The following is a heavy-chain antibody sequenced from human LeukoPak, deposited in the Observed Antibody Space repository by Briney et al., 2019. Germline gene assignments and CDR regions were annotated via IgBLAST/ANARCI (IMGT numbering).Heavy chain of an antibody. V-gene: IGHV4-34*01. J-gene: IGHJ3*02. CDR2: INHSGST. CDR3: ARHLLWFGYGHAFDI. Sequence: SETLSLTCAVYGGSFSGYYWSWIRQPPGKGLEWIGEINHSGSTNYNPSLKSRVTISVDTSKNQFSLKLSSVTAADTAVYYCARHLLWFGYGHAFDIWGQGTMVTVSS. D-gene: IGHD3-10*01. CDR1: GGSFSGYY.